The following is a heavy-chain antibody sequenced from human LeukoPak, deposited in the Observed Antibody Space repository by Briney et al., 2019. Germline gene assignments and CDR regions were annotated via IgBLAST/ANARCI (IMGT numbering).Heavy chain of an antibody. CDR3: AKEEVPNDY. CDR1: GFTFSRSA. CDR2: TSISGEST. V-gene: IGHV3-23*01. Sequence: PGGSLRLSCEVSGFTFSRSAMSWVRQAPGKGLDWVSGTSISGESTYYADSVQGRFTISRDNSKNTLYLQMYDLRVEDTAVFYCAKEEVPNDYWGQGILVTVSS. J-gene: IGHJ4*02.